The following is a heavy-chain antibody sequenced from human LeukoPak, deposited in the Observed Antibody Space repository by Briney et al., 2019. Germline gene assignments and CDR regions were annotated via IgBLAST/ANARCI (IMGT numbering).Heavy chain of an antibody. J-gene: IGHJ4*02. V-gene: IGHV3-74*01. CDR3: ARDYSGYDYSPYFDY. CDR2: INSDGSST. CDR1: GFTFSSYW. D-gene: IGHD5-12*01. Sequence: GGSLRLSCAASGFTFSSYWMHWVRQAPGKGLVWVSRINSDGSSTSYADSVKGRFTISRDNSKNTLYLQMNSLRAEDTAVYYCARDYSGYDYSPYFDYWGQGTLVTVSS.